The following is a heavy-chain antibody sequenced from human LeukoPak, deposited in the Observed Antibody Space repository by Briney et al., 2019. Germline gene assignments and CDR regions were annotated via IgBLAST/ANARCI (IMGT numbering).Heavy chain of an antibody. Sequence: PSETLSLTCTVSGGSISSYYWSWIRQPPGRGLEWIGYIYYSGTTNYNPSLKSRVTISVDTSKNQFSLKLSSVTAADTAVYYCARGVYIAAAQYAYWGQGTLVTVSS. CDR3: ARGVYIAAAQYAY. D-gene: IGHD6-13*01. V-gene: IGHV4-59*01. CDR1: GGSISSYY. CDR2: IYYSGTT. J-gene: IGHJ4*02.